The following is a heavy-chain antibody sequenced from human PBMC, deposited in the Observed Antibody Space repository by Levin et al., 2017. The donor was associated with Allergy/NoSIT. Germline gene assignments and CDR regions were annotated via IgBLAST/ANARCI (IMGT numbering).Heavy chain of an antibody. Sequence: GESLKISCAASGFSFSNFNMNWVRQAPGKGLEWISAISSSGNSRYYADSVKGRFTVSRDNVWNSLSLQMNSLRAEDTALYYCASRVTISGVGYYFNYWGQGVPVTVSS. CDR2: ISSSGNSR. CDR3: ASRVTISGVGYYFNY. CDR1: GFSFSNFN. V-gene: IGHV3-48*01. J-gene: IGHJ4*02. D-gene: IGHD3-3*02.